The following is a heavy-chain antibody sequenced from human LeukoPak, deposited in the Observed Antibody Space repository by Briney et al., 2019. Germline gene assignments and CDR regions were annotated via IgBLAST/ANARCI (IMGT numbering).Heavy chain of an antibody. V-gene: IGHV3-11*04. CDR2: ISSSGSII. CDR3: AREAMLGEKNWFDP. D-gene: IGHD3-10*02. Sequence: GGSLRLSCAASGFTFSDYYMSWIRQAPGKGLEWVSYISSSGSIIYYADSVKGRFTISRENAKNSLYLQMNSLRAEDTAVYYCAREAMLGEKNWFDPWGQGTLVTVSS. J-gene: IGHJ5*02. CDR1: GFTFSDYY.